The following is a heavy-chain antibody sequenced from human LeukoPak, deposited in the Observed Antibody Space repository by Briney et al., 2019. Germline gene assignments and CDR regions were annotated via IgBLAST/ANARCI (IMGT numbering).Heavy chain of an antibody. J-gene: IGHJ4*02. Sequence: GGSLRLSCAASGFTFSSYAMSWVRQAPGKGLEWVSAISGSGGSTYYADSVKGRFTISRDNSKNTLYLQMNGLRAEDTAVYYCAKDRGYDILTGYSHFDYWGQGTLVTVSS. V-gene: IGHV3-23*01. CDR1: GFTFSSYA. CDR2: ISGSGGST. D-gene: IGHD3-9*01. CDR3: AKDRGYDILTGYSHFDY.